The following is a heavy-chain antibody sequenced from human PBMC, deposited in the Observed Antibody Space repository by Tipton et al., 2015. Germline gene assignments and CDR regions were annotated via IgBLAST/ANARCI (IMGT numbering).Heavy chain of an antibody. V-gene: IGHV3-7*01. CDR3: ARDRGHSSRGGRGASGGYYYGMDV. CDR1: GFAFKTFW. J-gene: IGHJ6*02. CDR2: IKPDGSET. Sequence: SLRLSCAASGFAFKTFWMTWVRQAPGKGLEWVASIKPDGSETYYVDSVTGRFTFSRDNANNSLYLHMNSLRAEDTAVYYCARDRGHSSRGGRGASGGYYYGMDVWGQGTTVTVSS. D-gene: IGHD6-13*01.